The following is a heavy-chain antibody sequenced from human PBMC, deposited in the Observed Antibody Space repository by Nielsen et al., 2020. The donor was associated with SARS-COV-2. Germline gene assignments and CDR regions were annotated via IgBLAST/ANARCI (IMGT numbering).Heavy chain of an antibody. D-gene: IGHD2-15*01. CDR1: GFTFSSYE. J-gene: IGHJ4*02. CDR3: VGGDIVHPASFDY. V-gene: IGHV3-48*03. CDR2: ISSSGSTI. Sequence: GGSLRLSCAASGFTFSSYEMNWVRQAPGKGLEWVSYISSSGSTIYYADSVKGRFTISRDNAKNSLYLQMNSLRAEDTAVYYCVGGDIVHPASFDYWGQGTLVTVSS.